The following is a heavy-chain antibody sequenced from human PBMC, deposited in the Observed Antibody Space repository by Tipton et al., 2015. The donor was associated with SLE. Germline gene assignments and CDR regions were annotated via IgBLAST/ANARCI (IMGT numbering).Heavy chain of an antibody. CDR2: ISAYNGKT. CDR3: TRVTRYQHASDV. J-gene: IGHJ4*02. CDR1: GYTFTNFG. V-gene: IGHV1-18*01. Sequence: QLVQSGAEVKKAGSSVKVSCKASGYTFTNFGVTWVRQAPGQGLEWLGWISAYNGKTNYAQMVEGRVTMSTDTSTNKAFMELRSLISDDTAVYYCTRVTRYQHASDVWGQGTLVTGS. D-gene: IGHD3-3*01.